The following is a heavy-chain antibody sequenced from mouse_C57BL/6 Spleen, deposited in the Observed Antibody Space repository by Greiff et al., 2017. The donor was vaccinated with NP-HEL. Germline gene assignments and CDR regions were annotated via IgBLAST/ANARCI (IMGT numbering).Heavy chain of an antibody. J-gene: IGHJ2*01. Sequence: EVQLVESGGGLVQPGGSMKLSCAASGFTFSDAWMDWVRQSPEKGLEWVAEIRNKANNHATYYAVSVKGRFTISRDDSKSSVYLQMNSLRAEDTGIYYCTGRDYDYDADYGGQGTTLTVSS. CDR2: IRNKANNHAT. V-gene: IGHV6-6*01. D-gene: IGHD2-4*01. CDR3: TGRDYDYDADY. CDR1: GFTFSDAW.